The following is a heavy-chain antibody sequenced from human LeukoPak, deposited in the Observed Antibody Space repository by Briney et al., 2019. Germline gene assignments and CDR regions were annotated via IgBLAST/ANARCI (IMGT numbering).Heavy chain of an antibody. CDR1: GYTFTSYY. J-gene: IGHJ5*02. D-gene: IGHD5-18*01. Sequence: ASVKVSCKASGYTFTSYYMHWVRQAPGQGLEWMGIINPSGGDTSYVQKFQGRVTMTRDTSTSTVYMELSSLRSEDTAVYYCARAYTAMVYWFDPWGQGTLVTVSS. V-gene: IGHV1-46*01. CDR2: INPSGGDT. CDR3: ARAYTAMVYWFDP.